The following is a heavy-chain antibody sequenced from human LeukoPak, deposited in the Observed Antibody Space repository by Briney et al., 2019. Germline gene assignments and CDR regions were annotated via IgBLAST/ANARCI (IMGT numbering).Heavy chain of an antibody. CDR2: ISAYNGNT. J-gene: IGHJ4*02. CDR1: GYTFTNFG. V-gene: IGHV1-18*01. Sequence: ASVKVSCKASGYTFTNFGISWVRQAPGQGLEWMGWISAYNGNTNYAQRLQGRVAMTTDTSTSTAYMELRSLRSDDTAVYYCARDRDYGDYNTQDLFVYWGQGTLVTVSS. D-gene: IGHD4-17*01. CDR3: ARDRDYGDYNTQDLFVY.